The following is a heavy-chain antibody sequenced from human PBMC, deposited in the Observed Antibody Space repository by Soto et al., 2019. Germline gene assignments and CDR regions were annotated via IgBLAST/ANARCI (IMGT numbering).Heavy chain of an antibody. CDR2: ISGSGGST. Sequence: EVQLLESGGGLVQPGGSLRLSCAASGFTFSSYAMSWVRQAPGKGLEWVSAISGSGGSTYYADSVKGRFTISRDNSKNTLYLQMNSVRAEDTAVYYCAKAEGLGINYGDYGVENDYWGQGTLVTVSS. D-gene: IGHD4-17*01. V-gene: IGHV3-23*01. CDR3: AKAEGLGINYGDYGVENDY. J-gene: IGHJ4*02. CDR1: GFTFSSYA.